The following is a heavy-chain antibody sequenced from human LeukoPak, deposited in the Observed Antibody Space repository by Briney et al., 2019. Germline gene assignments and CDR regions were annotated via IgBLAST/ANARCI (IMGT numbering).Heavy chain of an antibody. CDR3: VKDPRRAGGPYYYYDMDA. CDR2: ISSNGGST. Sequence: PGGSLRLSCAASGFTVNSNYMSWVRQTPGKGLVYVSGISSNGGSTHYTDSVKGRFTISRDNPKNTIYLQMSSLRPEDTAVYYCVKDPRRAGGPYYYYDMDAWGQGTTVIVSS. J-gene: IGHJ6*02. CDR1: GFTVNSNY. V-gene: IGHV3-64D*09. D-gene: IGHD6-6*01.